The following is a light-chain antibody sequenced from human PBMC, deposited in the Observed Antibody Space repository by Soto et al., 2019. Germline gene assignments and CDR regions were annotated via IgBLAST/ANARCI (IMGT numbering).Light chain of an antibody. CDR1: SNDVGGYNL. J-gene: IGLJ7*01. Sequence: QSALTQPASVSGSPGQSITISCTGTSNDVGGYNLVSWFQQHPGKAPKLMISEVNTRPSGVSNRFSGSKSANTASLTISGLQAEDEADYYCCSHVGGSSPQWVFGGGTQLTVL. CDR3: CSHVGGSSPQWV. CDR2: EVN. V-gene: IGLV2-23*02.